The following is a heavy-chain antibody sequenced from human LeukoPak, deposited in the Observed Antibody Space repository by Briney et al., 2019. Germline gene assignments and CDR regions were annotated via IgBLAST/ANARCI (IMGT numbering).Heavy chain of an antibody. J-gene: IGHJ4*02. CDR2: IGSSGTNR. CDR3: ALLAVASDFDY. Sequence: PGGSLRLSCAVSEFPFSFYEMNWVRQAPVMGLEWISNIGSSGTNRYYADSVKGRFSISRDNAKISLYLQMNSLRVEDTAVYYCALLAVASDFDYWGQGALVTVSS. D-gene: IGHD6-19*01. V-gene: IGHV3-48*03. CDR1: EFPFSFYE.